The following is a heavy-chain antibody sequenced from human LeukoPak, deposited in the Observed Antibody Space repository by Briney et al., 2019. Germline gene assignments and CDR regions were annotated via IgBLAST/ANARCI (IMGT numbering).Heavy chain of an antibody. CDR1: GFTFSRYW. Sequence: GGSLRLSCAASGFTFSRYWMSWVRQAPGKGLEWVAVISYDGSNKYYADSVKGRFTISRDNSKNTLYLQMNSLRAEDTAVYYCARDPAAKGGDYFDYWGQGTLVTVSS. V-gene: IGHV3-30-3*01. CDR3: ARDPAAKGGDYFDY. CDR2: ISYDGSNK. J-gene: IGHJ4*02. D-gene: IGHD2-2*01.